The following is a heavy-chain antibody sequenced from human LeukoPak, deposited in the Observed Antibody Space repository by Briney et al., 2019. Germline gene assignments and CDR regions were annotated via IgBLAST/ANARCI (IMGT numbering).Heavy chain of an antibody. CDR1: GFTFSSYA. CDR2: ISGSGGST. Sequence: GGSLRLSCAASGFTFSSYAMSWVRQAPGKGLEWVSAISGSGGSTYYADSVKGRFTISRDNSKSTLYLQMNSLGAEDTAVYYCAKPRDFYYYMDVWGKGTTVIVSS. CDR3: AKPRDFYYYMDV. J-gene: IGHJ6*03. V-gene: IGHV3-23*01.